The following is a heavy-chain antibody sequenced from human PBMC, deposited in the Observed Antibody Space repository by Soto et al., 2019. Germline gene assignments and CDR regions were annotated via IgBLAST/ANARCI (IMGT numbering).Heavy chain of an antibody. Sequence: SETLSLTCAVYGGSFSGYYWSWIRQPPGKGLEWIGEINHSGSTNYNPSLKSRVTISVDTSKNQFSLKLSSVTAADTAVYYCASDRKYYYGMDVWGQGTTVTVSS. J-gene: IGHJ6*02. V-gene: IGHV4-34*01. CDR1: GGSFSGYY. CDR3: ASDRKYYYGMDV. CDR2: INHSGST.